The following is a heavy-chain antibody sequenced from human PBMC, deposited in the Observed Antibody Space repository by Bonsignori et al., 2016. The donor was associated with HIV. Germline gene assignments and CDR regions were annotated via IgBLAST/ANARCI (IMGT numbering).Heavy chain of an antibody. Sequence: ASVKVSCKTSGYIFTDYYVHWVRQAPGQGLTWMGWIEPRSGDTNLAQRFRGRVTMTGDTSISTAYMEVTNLRSDDTAVYYCAAAIGVWGHANDPFNAWGQGTLVTVSS. V-gene: IGHV1-2*02. CDR1: GYIFTDYY. CDR2: IEPRSGDT. J-gene: IGHJ3*01. CDR3: AAAIGVWGHANDPFNA. D-gene: IGHD2-2*02.